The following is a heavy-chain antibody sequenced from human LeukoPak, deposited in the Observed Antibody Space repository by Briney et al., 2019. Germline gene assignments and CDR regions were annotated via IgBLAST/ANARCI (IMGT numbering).Heavy chain of an antibody. CDR1: GFTFSSYA. CDR2: ISSSSSYI. Sequence: GGSLRLSCAASGFTFSSYAMSWVRQAPGKGLEWVSSISSSSSYIYYADSVKGRFTISRDNAKNSLYLQMSSLRAEDTAVYYCAREGYCSNGVCHIDYWGQGTLVTVSS. D-gene: IGHD2-8*01. J-gene: IGHJ4*02. CDR3: AREGYCSNGVCHIDY. V-gene: IGHV3-21*04.